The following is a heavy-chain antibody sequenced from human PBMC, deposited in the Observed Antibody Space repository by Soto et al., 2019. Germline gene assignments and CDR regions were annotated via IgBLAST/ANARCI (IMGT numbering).Heavy chain of an antibody. CDR2: IIPIFGTA. V-gene: IGHV1-69*05. J-gene: IGHJ6*02. CDR3: ASGDTAMPEYYYGMDV. CDR1: GGTFSSYA. D-gene: IGHD5-18*01. Sequence: QVQLVQSGAEVKKPGSSVKVSCKASGGTFSSYAISWVRQAPGQGLEWMGGIIPIFGTANYAQKFQGRVTNTXXDXTXXAYMARRSLRSEDTAVYYCASGDTAMPEYYYGMDVWGQGTTVTVSS.